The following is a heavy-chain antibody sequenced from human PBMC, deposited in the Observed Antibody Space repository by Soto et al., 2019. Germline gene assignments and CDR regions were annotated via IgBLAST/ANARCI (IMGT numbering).Heavy chain of an antibody. J-gene: IGHJ4*02. CDR2: ISYDGSNK. D-gene: IGHD5-18*01. CDR1: GFTFSSCA. Sequence: AGGSLRLSCAASGFTFSSCAMHWVRQAPGKGLEWVAVISYDGSNKYYADSVKGRFTISRDNSKNTLYLQMNSLRAEDTAVYYCARAPTSDVDTAMVYYFDYWGQGTLVTVSS. CDR3: ARAPTSDVDTAMVYYFDY. V-gene: IGHV3-30-3*01.